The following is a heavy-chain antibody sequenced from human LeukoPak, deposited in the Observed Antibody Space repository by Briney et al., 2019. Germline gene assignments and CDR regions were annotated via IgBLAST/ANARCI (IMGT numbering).Heavy chain of an antibody. Sequence: GGSLRLSCAASGFTFSSYAMSWVRQAPGKGLEWVSSISISGGSPYYADSVKGRFTISRDNPKNTLYLQMNSLRVEDTAVYYCAKDPGMHSVVATTWSGAVDYWGQGTLVTVSS. J-gene: IGHJ4*02. CDR3: AKDPGMHSVVATTWSGAVDY. V-gene: IGHV3-23*01. CDR1: GFTFSSYA. D-gene: IGHD2-15*01. CDR2: ISISGGSP.